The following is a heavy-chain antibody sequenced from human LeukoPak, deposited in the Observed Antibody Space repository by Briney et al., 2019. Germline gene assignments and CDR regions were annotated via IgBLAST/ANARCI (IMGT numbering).Heavy chain of an antibody. V-gene: IGHV3-7*03. J-gene: IGHJ4*02. Sequence: GGSLRLSCAASGFTFSSYWMSWVRQAPGKGLEWVASINQEGSGKYHVDSVKGRFTISRDNAKNSLCLQMNTLRVEDTAVYFCARDLFDREEDYWGQGTLVTVSS. CDR1: GFTFSSYW. D-gene: IGHD2-21*01. CDR2: INQEGSGK. CDR3: ARDLFDREEDY.